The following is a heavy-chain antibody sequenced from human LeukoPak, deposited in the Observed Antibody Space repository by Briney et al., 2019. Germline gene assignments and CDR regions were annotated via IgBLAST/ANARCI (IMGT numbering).Heavy chain of an antibody. Sequence: PGRSLRLSCADSGFTFSTYSMRWVRQAPGKGLEWVADISYDAVHKYHADSVKGRFTISRDNGKNTLYLQMNSLRAEDTAVYYCARGNYFGSGSYGLLYYFDDWGQGTLVTVSS. CDR3: ARGNYFGSGSYGLLYYFDD. V-gene: IGHV3-30*01. CDR2: ISYDAVHK. D-gene: IGHD3-10*01. CDR1: GFTFSTYS. J-gene: IGHJ4*02.